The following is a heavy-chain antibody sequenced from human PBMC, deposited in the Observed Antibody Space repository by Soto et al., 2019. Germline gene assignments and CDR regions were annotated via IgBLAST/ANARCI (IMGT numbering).Heavy chain of an antibody. CDR2: IYHSGST. CDR1: GYSIGSGYY. V-gene: IGHV4-38-2*01. CDR3: ARAINYYDSSGYFDY. D-gene: IGHD3-22*01. Sequence: PSETLSLTCAVSGYSIGSGYYWGWIRQPPGKGLEWIGSIYHSGSTYYNPSLKSRVTISVDTSKNQFSLKLSSVTAADTAVYYCARAINYYDSSGYFDYWGQGTLVTVSS. J-gene: IGHJ4*02.